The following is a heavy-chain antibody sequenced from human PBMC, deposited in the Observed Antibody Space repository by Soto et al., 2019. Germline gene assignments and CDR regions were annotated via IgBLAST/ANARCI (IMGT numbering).Heavy chain of an antibody. CDR3: TTDHMFDYDYIWGSYRTGY. J-gene: IGHJ4*02. Sequence: GGSLRLSCAASGFTFSNAWMSWVRQAPGKGLEWVGRIKSKTDGGTTDYAAPVKGRFTISRDDSKNTLYLQMNSLKTEDTAVYYCTTDHMFDYDYIWGSYRTGYWGQGTLVTVSS. CDR2: IKSKTDGGTT. V-gene: IGHV3-15*01. CDR1: GFTFSNAW. D-gene: IGHD3-16*02.